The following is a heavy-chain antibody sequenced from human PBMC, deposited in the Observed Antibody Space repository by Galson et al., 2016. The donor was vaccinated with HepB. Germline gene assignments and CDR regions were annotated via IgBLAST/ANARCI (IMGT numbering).Heavy chain of an antibody. V-gene: IGHV4-34*01. D-gene: IGHD6-19*01. CDR1: GGSFSGYD. CDR2: INHSGST. Sequence: SETLSLTCAVYGGSFSGYDWSWVRQPPGKGLEWIGEINHSGSTNYNPSLKSRVTISVDTSKNQFSLKLSSVTAADTAVYYCARGVRGWTPFDYWGQGTLVTGSS. CDR3: ARGVRGWTPFDY. J-gene: IGHJ4*02.